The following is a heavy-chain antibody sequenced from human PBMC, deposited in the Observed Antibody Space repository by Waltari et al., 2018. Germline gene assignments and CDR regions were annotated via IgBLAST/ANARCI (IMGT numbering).Heavy chain of an antibody. CDR2: IRYDGSNK. J-gene: IGHJ4*02. Sequence: QVQLVESGGGVVQPGGSLRLSCAASGFTFSSYGIPWVRQAPGKGLEWVAFIRYDGSNKYYADSVKGRFTISRDNSKNTLYLQMNSLRAEDTAVYYCAKAAVAATSAAYWGQGTLVTVSS. V-gene: IGHV3-30*02. CDR1: GFTFSSYG. D-gene: IGHD2-15*01. CDR3: AKAAVAATSAAY.